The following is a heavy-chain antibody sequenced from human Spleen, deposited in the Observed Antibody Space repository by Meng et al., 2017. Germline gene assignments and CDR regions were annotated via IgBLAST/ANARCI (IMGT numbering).Heavy chain of an antibody. J-gene: IGHJ3*02. D-gene: IGHD3-22*01. CDR1: GFTFDDYA. V-gene: IGHV3-49*03. CDR3: TRSNYDSGGSDTFDI. CDR2: IRSTVYGATT. Sequence: GESLKISCTGSGFTFDDYAMSWFRQAPGKGLEWVGFIRSTVYGATTQYAASVKGRFTISREDSKSVAYVQMNSLKTEDTAVYYCTRSNYDSGGSDTFDIWGQGTMVTVSS.